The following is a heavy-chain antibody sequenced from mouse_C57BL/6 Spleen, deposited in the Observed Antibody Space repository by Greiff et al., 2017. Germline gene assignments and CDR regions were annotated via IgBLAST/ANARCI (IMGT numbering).Heavy chain of an antibody. CDR3: ARYDYFEY. J-gene: IGHJ2*01. Sequence: QVQLKESGPELVKSGASGKISCKASGYAFSSSWMNWVKQRPGKGLEWIGRVYPGYGDTNYNGKFKGKATLTADKSSSTAYMQFSSLTSEDCAVYVCARYDYFEYWCQGTTLTVSS. CDR2: VYPGYGDT. V-gene: IGHV1-82*01. CDR1: GYAFSSSW.